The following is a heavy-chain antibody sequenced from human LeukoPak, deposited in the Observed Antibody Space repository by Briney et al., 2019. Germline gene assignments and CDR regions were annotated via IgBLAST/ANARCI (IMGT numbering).Heavy chain of an antibody. CDR1: GGTFSSYA. V-gene: IGHV1-69*05. CDR3: ARAGPMVRGVIIPFDY. Sequence: SVKVSCKASGGTFSSYAISWVRQAPGQGLEWMGGIIPIFGTANYAQRFQDRVTITTDESTSTAYMELSSLRSEDTAVYYCARAGPMVRGVIIPFDYWGQGTLVTVSS. CDR2: IIPIFGTA. D-gene: IGHD3-10*01. J-gene: IGHJ4*02.